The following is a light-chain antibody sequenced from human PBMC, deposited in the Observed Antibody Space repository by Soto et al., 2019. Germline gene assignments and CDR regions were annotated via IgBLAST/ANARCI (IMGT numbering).Light chain of an antibody. Sequence: QSVLTQPPSASGTPGQRVTISCSGSSSNIGSNTVNWYQQLPGTAPKLLIYRNNQRPSGVPDRFSGSKSGTSASLAISGLQSEDEADYYCAAWDDSLNGYVFGTGTEVTV. V-gene: IGLV1-44*01. CDR1: SSNIGSNT. CDR2: RNN. J-gene: IGLJ1*01. CDR3: AAWDDSLNGYV.